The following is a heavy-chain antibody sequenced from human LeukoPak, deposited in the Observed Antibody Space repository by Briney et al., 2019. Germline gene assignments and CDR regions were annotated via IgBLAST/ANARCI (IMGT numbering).Heavy chain of an antibody. CDR2: IIPILGIA. J-gene: IGHJ6*04. CDR1: GGTFSSYT. D-gene: IGHD2-2*02. Sequence: ASVKVSCKASGGTFSSYTISWVRQAPGQGLEWMGGIIPILGIANYAQKFQGRVTITADKSTSTAYMELSSLRSEDTAVYYCARDPPQLGYCSSTSCYIVWGKGTTVTVSS. CDR3: ARDPPQLGYCSSTSCYIV. V-gene: IGHV1-69*10.